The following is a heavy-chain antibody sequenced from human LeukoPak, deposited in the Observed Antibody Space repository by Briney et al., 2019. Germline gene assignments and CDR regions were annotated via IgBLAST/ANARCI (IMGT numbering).Heavy chain of an antibody. V-gene: IGHV1-18*01. J-gene: IGHJ3*02. CDR1: GYTFSNYG. Sequence: GASVKVSCKASGYTFSNYGISWVRQAPGQGLEWMGWISVYNGNTNYAQKVQGRVTMTTDTSTNTAYMELRSLRSDDTAVYYCARDRRYFDWLLSIRAAFDIWGQGTMVTVSS. CDR2: ISVYNGNT. CDR3: ARDRRYFDWLLSIRAAFDI. D-gene: IGHD3-9*01.